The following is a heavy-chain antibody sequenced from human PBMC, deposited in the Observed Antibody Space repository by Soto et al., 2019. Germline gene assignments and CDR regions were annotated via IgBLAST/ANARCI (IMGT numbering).Heavy chain of an antibody. CDR2: INHSGST. CDR1: GGSFSGYY. J-gene: IGHJ4*02. V-gene: IGHV4-34*01. Sequence: SETLSLTCAVYGGSFSGYYWSWIRQPPGKGLEWIGEINHSGSTNYNPSLKSRVTISVDTSKNQFSLTLSSVTAADTAVYYCARGPYYDFWGQGTLVTVSS. CDR3: ARGPYYDF.